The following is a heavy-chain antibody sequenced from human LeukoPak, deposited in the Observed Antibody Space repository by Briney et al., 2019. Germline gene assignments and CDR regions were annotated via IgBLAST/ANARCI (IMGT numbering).Heavy chain of an antibody. V-gene: IGHV3-7*01. Sequence: GGSLRFSCAASGFTFSSYWMSWVRQAPGKGLEWVANIKQDGSEKYYVDSVKGRFTISRDNAKNSLYLQMNSLRAEDTAVYYCARDYSGWDSYYFDYWGQGTLVTVSS. CDR2: IKQDGSEK. J-gene: IGHJ4*02. CDR3: ARDYSGWDSYYFDY. CDR1: GFTFSSYW. D-gene: IGHD6-19*01.